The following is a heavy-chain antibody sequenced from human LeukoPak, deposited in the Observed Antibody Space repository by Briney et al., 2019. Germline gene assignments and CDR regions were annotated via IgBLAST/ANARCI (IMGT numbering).Heavy chain of an antibody. CDR3: AREGGTLSPFLDRFAEYFQY. Sequence: SETLSLTCAVSTYSISDGYYWGWIRQPPGKRLEWIGNIYHDGSTYYNPSLKSRVIVSVDTSKNHFSLKLSSVTAADMAVYYCAREGGTLSPFLDRFAEYFQYWGQGTLVTVSS. D-gene: IGHD1-1*01. V-gene: IGHV4-38-2*02. J-gene: IGHJ1*01. CDR1: TYSISDGYY. CDR2: IYHDGST.